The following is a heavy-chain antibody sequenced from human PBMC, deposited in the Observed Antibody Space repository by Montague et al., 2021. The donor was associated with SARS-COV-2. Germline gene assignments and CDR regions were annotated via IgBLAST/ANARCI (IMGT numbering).Heavy chain of an antibody. CDR1: GGSISSDNW. Sequence: SETLSLTCTVSGGSISSDNWWTWVRQPPGKVLEWIGDIFHSGTTNYNPSLKSRLTISVDKSKNQTALKLISVTAADTAMYYCALPLGGAWFDPWGQGTLVTVSS. V-gene: IGHV4-4*02. CDR3: ALPLGGAWFDP. CDR2: IFHSGTT. D-gene: IGHD3-16*01. J-gene: IGHJ5*02.